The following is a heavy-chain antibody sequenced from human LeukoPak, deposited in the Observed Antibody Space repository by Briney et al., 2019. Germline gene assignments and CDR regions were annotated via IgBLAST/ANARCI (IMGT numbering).Heavy chain of an antibody. CDR3: ARESETYGAFDL. V-gene: IGHV3-66*01. CDR2: IYRGGDT. CDR1: GFTVTTSF. Sequence: GGSLRISCGASGFTVTTSFMSWVRQAPGKGLEWVSVIYRGGDTYYADSVKGRFTISRDSSRNTLYLQMNSLTAADTAVYYCARESETYGAFDLWGQGTLVTVSS. D-gene: IGHD4-17*01. J-gene: IGHJ4*02.